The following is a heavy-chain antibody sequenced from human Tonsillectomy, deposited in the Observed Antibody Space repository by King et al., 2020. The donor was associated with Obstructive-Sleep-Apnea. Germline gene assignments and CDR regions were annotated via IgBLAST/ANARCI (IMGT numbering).Heavy chain of an antibody. V-gene: IGHV3-11*01. CDR1: GFTFSDYY. CDR2: ISRTGRTI. CDR3: ARETSEVPGDY. J-gene: IGHJ4*02. Sequence: VQLVESGGGLVKPGGALRLSCAACGFTFSDYYMSWIRQAPGKGLEWVSYISRTGRTIFYADSVEGRCTISRDNAKNSLYLQMNSLRADDTAVYYCARETSEVPGDYWGQGTLVTVSS. D-gene: IGHD4/OR15-4a*01.